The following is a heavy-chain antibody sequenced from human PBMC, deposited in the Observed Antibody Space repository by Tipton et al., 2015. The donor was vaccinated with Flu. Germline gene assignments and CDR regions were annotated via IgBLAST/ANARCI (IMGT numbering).Heavy chain of an antibody. D-gene: IGHD3-10*01. CDR1: GYTFTSYG. CDR2: ISAYNGNT. Sequence: QLVQSGAEVKKPGASVKVSCKASGYTFTSYGISWVRQAPGQGLEWMGWISAYNGNTNYAQKLQGRVTMTTDTSTSTAYMELRNLRSADTAVYSCATRYEGFGEFDFDYWGQVTLVTVSS. J-gene: IGHJ4*02. V-gene: IGHV1-18*01. CDR3: ATRYEGFGEFDFDY.